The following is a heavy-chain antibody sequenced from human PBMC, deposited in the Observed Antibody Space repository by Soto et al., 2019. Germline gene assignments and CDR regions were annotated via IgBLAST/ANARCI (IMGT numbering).Heavy chain of an antibody. CDR1: GYTFTSYG. V-gene: IGHV1-18*01. Sequence: ASVKVSCKASGYTFTSYGISWVRQAPGQGLEWMGWISAYNGNTNYAQKLQGRVTMTTDTSTSTAYMELSSLRSEDTAVYYCARLDGRLYSSGWFDYWGQGTLVTVSS. CDR3: ARLDGRLYSSGWFDY. D-gene: IGHD6-19*01. J-gene: IGHJ4*02. CDR2: ISAYNGNT.